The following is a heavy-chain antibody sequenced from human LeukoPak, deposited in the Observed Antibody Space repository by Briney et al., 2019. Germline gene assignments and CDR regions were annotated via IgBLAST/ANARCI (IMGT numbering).Heavy chain of an antibody. Sequence: GGSLRLSCAASGFTFSSYGMHWVRQAPGKGMEWVAVISYDGSNKYYADSVKGRFTISRDNSKNTLYLQMNSLRAEDTAVYYCAKDWDYGGNSGLDAFDIWGQGTMVTVSS. CDR1: GFTFSSYG. V-gene: IGHV3-30*18. J-gene: IGHJ3*02. CDR3: AKDWDYGGNSGLDAFDI. CDR2: ISYDGSNK. D-gene: IGHD4-23*01.